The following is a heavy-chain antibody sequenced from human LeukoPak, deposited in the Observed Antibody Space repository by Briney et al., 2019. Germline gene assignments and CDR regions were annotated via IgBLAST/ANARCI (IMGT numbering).Heavy chain of an antibody. CDR2: ITTGGSA. V-gene: IGHV3-23*01. Sequence: GGSLRLSCAASGFTFSTYAMSWVRQAPGKGLEWVSGITTGGSAYYPDSVEGRFAISRDNSKNTLYLQMNSLRAEDTAVYFCAKEVPYINNWITIDYWGRGTLVTVSS. CDR1: GFTFSTYA. CDR3: AKEVPYINNWITIDY. J-gene: IGHJ4*02. D-gene: IGHD1-1*01.